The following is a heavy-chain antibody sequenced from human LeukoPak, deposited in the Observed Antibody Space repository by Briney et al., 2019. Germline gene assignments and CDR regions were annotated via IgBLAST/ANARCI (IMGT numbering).Heavy chain of an antibody. CDR3: ARDISSDIVVVPAANHDAFDI. D-gene: IGHD2-2*01. J-gene: IGHJ3*02. Sequence: GASVKVSCKASGYTFTSYGISWVRQTPGQGLEWMGWISAYNGNTNYAQKLQGRVTMTTDTSTSTAYMELRSLRSDDTAVYYCARDISSDIVVVPAANHDAFDIWGQGTMVTVSS. V-gene: IGHV1-18*01. CDR2: ISAYNGNT. CDR1: GYTFTSYG.